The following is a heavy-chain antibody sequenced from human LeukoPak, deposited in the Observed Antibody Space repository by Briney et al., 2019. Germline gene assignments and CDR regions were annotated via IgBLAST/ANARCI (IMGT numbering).Heavy chain of an antibody. CDR1: GGSISSYY. J-gene: IGHJ4*02. CDR3: ARDFGVIAAAGKGYFDY. Sequence: SETLSLTCTVSGGSISSYYWSWIRQPPGKGLEWIGYIYYSGSTNYNPSLKSRVTISVDTSKNQFSLKLSSVTAADTAVYYCARDFGVIAAAGKGYFDYWGQGTLVTVSS. V-gene: IGHV4-59*01. CDR2: IYYSGST. D-gene: IGHD6-13*01.